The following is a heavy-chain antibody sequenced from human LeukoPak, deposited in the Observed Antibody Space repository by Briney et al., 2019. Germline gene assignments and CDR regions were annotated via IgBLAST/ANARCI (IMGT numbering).Heavy chain of an antibody. Sequence: PGGSLRLSCAASGFTFSSYAMHWVRQAPGKGLEWVAVISYDGSNKYYADSVKGRFTISRDNSKNTLYLQMNSLRAEDTAVYYCARDRGEWNMSFDYWGQGTLVTVSS. V-gene: IGHV3-30-3*01. CDR3: ARDRGEWNMSFDY. CDR2: ISYDGSNK. J-gene: IGHJ4*02. CDR1: GFTFSSYA. D-gene: IGHD3-16*01.